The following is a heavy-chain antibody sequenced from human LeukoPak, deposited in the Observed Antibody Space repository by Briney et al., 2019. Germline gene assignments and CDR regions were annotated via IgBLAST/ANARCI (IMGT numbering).Heavy chain of an antibody. J-gene: IGHJ4*02. CDR2: ITGSGGST. CDR1: GFTFSNYG. V-gene: IGHV3-23*01. D-gene: IGHD6-19*01. Sequence: GGSLRLSCAASGFTFSNYGLSWVRQAPGKGLEWVSGITGSGGSTYYADSVKGRFTISRDNSKNTLYLQMNSLKASDTAMYYCARPRDPGLAVAIDYWGQGTLVTVSS. CDR3: ARPRDPGLAVAIDY.